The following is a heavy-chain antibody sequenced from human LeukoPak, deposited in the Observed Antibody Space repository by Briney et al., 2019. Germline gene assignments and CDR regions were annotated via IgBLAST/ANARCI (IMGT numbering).Heavy chain of an antibody. CDR3: AHSSGSLGEDY. D-gene: IGHD3-22*01. J-gene: IGHJ4*02. V-gene: IGHV1-69*04. Sequence: SVKVSCKASGGTFSSYAISWVRQAPGQGLECMGRIIPILGIANYAQKFQGRVTVTADKSTSTAYMELSSLRSEDTAVYYCAHSSGSLGEDYWGQGTLVTVSS. CDR1: GGTFSSYA. CDR2: IIPILGIA.